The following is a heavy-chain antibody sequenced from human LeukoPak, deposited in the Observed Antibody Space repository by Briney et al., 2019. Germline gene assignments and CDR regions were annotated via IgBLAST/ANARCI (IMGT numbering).Heavy chain of an antibody. CDR2: ISSSSSYI. CDR1: GFTFGSYS. J-gene: IGHJ5*02. V-gene: IGHV3-21*01. CDR3: ASRSIAVNWFDP. Sequence: GGSLRLSCAASGFTFGSYSMNWVRQAPGKGLEWVSSISSSSSYIYYADSVKGRFTISRDNAKNSLYLQMNSLRAEDTAVYYCASRSIAVNWFDPWGQGTLVTVSS. D-gene: IGHD6-6*01.